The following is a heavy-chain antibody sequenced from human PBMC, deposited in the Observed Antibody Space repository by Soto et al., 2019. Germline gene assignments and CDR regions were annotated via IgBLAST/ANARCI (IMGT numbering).Heavy chain of an antibody. V-gene: IGHV3-23*01. CDR1: GFTFKNYD. CDR2: ISGSGAIT. Sequence: EVQLLESGGGLVQPGGSLRLSCVASGFTFKNYDMRWVRQAPGKGLEWVSGISGSGAITYYADSVRGQFTIPRDNSKNKPYLQLNSLRAEDTAIYYCAKDRQFRSYYESAGHYNNWGQGTLVTVSS. CDR3: AKDRQFRSYYESAGHYNN. J-gene: IGHJ4*02. D-gene: IGHD3-10*01.